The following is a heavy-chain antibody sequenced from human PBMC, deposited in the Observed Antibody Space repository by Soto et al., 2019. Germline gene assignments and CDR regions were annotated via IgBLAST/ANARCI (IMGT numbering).Heavy chain of an antibody. CDR3: AKEFGWELQLSHPYYNSGMDV. CDR2: MSFDGSNK. D-gene: IGHD1-1*01. Sequence: VESGGGVVQPGRSLRLSCAASGFTFRSYGMHWVRQAPGKGLEWVALMSFDGSNKYYADSVRGRFTISSDNSKSTLYLQMDILRPEDTAVYYCAKEFGWELQLSHPYYNSGMDVWGQGTTVTVSS. V-gene: IGHV3-30*18. J-gene: IGHJ6*02. CDR1: GFTFRSYG.